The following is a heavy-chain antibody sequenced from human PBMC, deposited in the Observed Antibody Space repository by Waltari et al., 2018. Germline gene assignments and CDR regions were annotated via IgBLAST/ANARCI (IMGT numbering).Heavy chain of an antibody. CDR3: VRDGLGSGWTRVDV. Sequence: ELQLVESGGGLVQPGGSLRISCVASGFSFSSYEMNWVRQAPGKGRELISYISDGDKSISYAESVKGRFTVSRDNAKNSLHLQMNNLRAEDTATYYCVRDGLGSGWTRVDVWGQGTTVTVSS. J-gene: IGHJ6*02. V-gene: IGHV3-48*03. CDR1: GFSFSSYE. D-gene: IGHD2-15*01. CDR2: ISDGDKSI.